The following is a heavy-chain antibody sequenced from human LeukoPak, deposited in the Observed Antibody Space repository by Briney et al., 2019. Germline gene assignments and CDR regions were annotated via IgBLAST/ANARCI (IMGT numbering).Heavy chain of an antibody. J-gene: IGHJ1*01. CDR1: GGSLTSYF. CDR2: IYHSGTT. V-gene: IGHV4-59*01. CDR3: AQKAPYSPGYSQH. Sequence: PSETLSLTCTVSGGSLTSYFWSWIRQPPGKGLEWIGYIYHSGTTNYNPSLKSRVSISVNTSKTQFSLRLTSVTAADTAVYYCAQKAPYSPGYSQHWGQGTLVTVSS. D-gene: IGHD2-15*01.